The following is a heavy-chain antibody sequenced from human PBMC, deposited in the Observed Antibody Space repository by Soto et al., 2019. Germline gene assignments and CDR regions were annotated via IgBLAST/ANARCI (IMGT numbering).Heavy chain of an antibody. D-gene: IGHD3-10*01. V-gene: IGHV3-30-3*01. CDR3: ARDHTSMVRGGIQYYFDY. Sequence: ESVGGVVQPGRSLRLSCAASGFTFSSYAMHWVRQAPGKGLEWVAVISYDGSNKYYADSVKGRFTISRDNSKNTLYLQMNSLRAEDTAVYYCARDHTSMVRGGIQYYFDYWGQGTLVTVSS. CDR1: GFTFSSYA. CDR2: ISYDGSNK. J-gene: IGHJ4*02.